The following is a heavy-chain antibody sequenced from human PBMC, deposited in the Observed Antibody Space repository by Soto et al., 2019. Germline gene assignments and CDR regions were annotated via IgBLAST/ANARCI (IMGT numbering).Heavy chain of an antibody. CDR1: GFTFSSYG. V-gene: IGHV3-33*01. Sequence: QVQLVESEGGVVQPGRSLRLSCAASGFTFSSYGMHWVRQAPGKGLEWVAVIWYDGSNKYYADSVKGRFTISRDNSKNTLYLQMNSLRAEDTAVYYCARDPKWLDGSFDYWGQGTLVTVSS. CDR2: IWYDGSNK. D-gene: IGHD6-19*01. CDR3: ARDPKWLDGSFDY. J-gene: IGHJ4*02.